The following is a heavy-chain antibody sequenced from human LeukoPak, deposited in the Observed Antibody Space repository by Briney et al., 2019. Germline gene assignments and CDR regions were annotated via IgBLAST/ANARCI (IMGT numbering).Heavy chain of an antibody. J-gene: IGHJ4*02. D-gene: IGHD3-22*01. Sequence: GGSLRLSCAASGFTFSSYSMNWVRQAPGKGLEWVSSISSSSSYIYYADSVKGRFTISRDSSKNTVYLQMSSLRAEDTAMYYCAKHSHDGSAPYYEVQLDYWGQGTLVTVSS. CDR2: ISSSSSYI. CDR3: AKHSHDGSAPYYEVQLDY. V-gene: IGHV3-21*04. CDR1: GFTFSSYS.